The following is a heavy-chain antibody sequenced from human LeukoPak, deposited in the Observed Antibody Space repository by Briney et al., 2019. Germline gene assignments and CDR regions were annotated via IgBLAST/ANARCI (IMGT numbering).Heavy chain of an antibody. CDR1: GGTFSSYA. CDR3: ARAGLVQYWFDP. Sequence: EASVKVSCKASGGTFSSYAISWVRQAPGQGLEWMGGIIPIFGTANYAQKFQGRVTITADESTSTAYMELSSLRSEDTAVYYCARAGLVQYWFDPWGQGTLVTVSS. CDR2: IIPIFGTA. J-gene: IGHJ5*02. D-gene: IGHD6-19*01. V-gene: IGHV1-69*13.